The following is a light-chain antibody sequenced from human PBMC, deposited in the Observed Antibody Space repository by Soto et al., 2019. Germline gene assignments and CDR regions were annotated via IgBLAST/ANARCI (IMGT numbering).Light chain of an antibody. CDR3: QQYYSTPPWT. V-gene: IGKV4-1*01. CDR1: QSVLYSSNNKNY. J-gene: IGKJ1*01. CDR2: WAS. Sequence: EIVMTQSPDSLAVSLGERATINCKSSQSVLYSSNNKNYLAWYQQKPGQPPKLLIYWASTRESGVPDRFSGSGSGTDFTLTISSLQAEYVAVYYCQQYYSTPPWTFGQGTKVEIK.